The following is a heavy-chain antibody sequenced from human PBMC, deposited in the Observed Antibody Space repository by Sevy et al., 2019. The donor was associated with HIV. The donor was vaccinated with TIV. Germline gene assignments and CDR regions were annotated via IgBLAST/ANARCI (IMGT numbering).Heavy chain of an antibody. J-gene: IGHJ4*02. Sequence: GGSLRLSCTASGFTFGAYAMSWFRQAPGKGLEWVGFIRSKAYGGTTEYAAPVKGRLIILSDDSKIITYLQMNSLKTEDTAVYYCTRRYYYDSSGYYQRDYWGQGTLVTVSS. CDR1: GFTFGAYA. CDR2: IRSKAYGGTT. V-gene: IGHV3-49*03. CDR3: TRRYYYDSSGYYQRDY. D-gene: IGHD3-22*01.